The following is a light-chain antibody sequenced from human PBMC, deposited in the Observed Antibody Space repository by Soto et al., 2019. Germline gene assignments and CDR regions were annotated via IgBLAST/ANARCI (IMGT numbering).Light chain of an antibody. V-gene: IGKV3-11*01. CDR1: QSVSSY. CDR2: DAS. J-gene: IGKJ3*01. CDR3: QQRTNWPLT. Sequence: VLNPSASPPSFTSRGRAPHSCLDSQSVSSYLTWYQQKPGQAPRLLIYDASSLASGVPARFSGSGSGTDFTLTISSLEPEDFAVYYCQQRTNWPLTFGPGTKVDI.